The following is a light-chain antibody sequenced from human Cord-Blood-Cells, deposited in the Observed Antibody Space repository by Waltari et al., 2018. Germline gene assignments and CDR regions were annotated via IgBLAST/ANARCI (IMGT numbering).Light chain of an antibody. CDR2: GAS. V-gene: IGKV3-15*01. CDR1: QSVCSN. Sequence: EIAMTQSPATLSVSAGERATLPCRASQSVCSNLAWYQQKPVQAPRLLIYGASTRATGIPARFSGSGSGTEFTLTISSLQSEDFAVYYCQQYNNWLTFGGGTKVEIK. CDR3: QQYNNWLT. J-gene: IGKJ4*01.